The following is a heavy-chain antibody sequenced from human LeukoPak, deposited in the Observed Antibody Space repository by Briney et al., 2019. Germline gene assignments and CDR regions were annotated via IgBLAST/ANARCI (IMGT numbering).Heavy chain of an antibody. J-gene: IGHJ4*02. CDR3: ARETLTIVGAYYFDY. CDR1: GGTFSSYA. D-gene: IGHD1-26*01. Sequence: SAKVSCKASGGTFSSYAISWVRQAPGQGLEWMGGIIPIFGTANYAQKFQGRVTITTDESTSTAYMELSSLRSEDTAVYYCARETLTIVGAYYFDYWGQGTLVTVSS. CDR2: IIPIFGTA. V-gene: IGHV1-69*05.